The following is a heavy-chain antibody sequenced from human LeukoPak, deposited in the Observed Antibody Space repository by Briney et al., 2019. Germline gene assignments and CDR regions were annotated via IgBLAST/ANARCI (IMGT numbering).Heavy chain of an antibody. CDR3: ATEIDYGDYVHNFDY. D-gene: IGHD4-17*01. J-gene: IGHJ4*02. CDR2: ISYDGSIK. CDR1: GFTFSSYG. V-gene: IGHV3-30*03. Sequence: GRSLRLSCAASGFTFSSYGMHWVRQAPGNGLEWVAVISYDGSIKYYADSLKGRFTISRDNSKNTLSLQMNSLRAEDTAVYYCATEIDYGDYVHNFDYWGQGTLVTVSS.